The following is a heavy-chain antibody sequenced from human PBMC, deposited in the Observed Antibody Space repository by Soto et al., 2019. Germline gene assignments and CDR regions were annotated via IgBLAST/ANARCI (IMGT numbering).Heavy chain of an antibody. CDR1: GLPFNKAW. CDR3: TTEGHYSGSGTYSNYYYYYGMDV. D-gene: IGHD3-10*01. J-gene: IGHJ6*02. CDR2: IKSRTDGGTT. Sequence: GGSLRLSCAAPGLPFNKAWMSWVRQAAGKGLEWVARIKSRTDGGTTDYAAPVKGRFTISRDDSKNTLSLQMNSLKTEDTAVYYCTTEGHYSGSGTYSNYYYYYGMDVWGQGTTVTVSS. V-gene: IGHV3-15*01.